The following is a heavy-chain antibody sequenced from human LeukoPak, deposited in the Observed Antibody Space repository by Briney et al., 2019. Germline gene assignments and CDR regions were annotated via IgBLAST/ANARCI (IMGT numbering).Heavy chain of an antibody. V-gene: IGHV3-30*04. Sequence: GGSLRLSCAASGFTFSSYAMHWVRQAPGKGLEWVAVISYDGSNKYYADSVKGRFTISRDNSKNTLYLQMNSLRAEDTAVYYCAKDSNAPLYGMDVWGQGTTVTVSS. J-gene: IGHJ6*02. CDR2: ISYDGSNK. D-gene: IGHD4-11*01. CDR3: AKDSNAPLYGMDV. CDR1: GFTFSSYA.